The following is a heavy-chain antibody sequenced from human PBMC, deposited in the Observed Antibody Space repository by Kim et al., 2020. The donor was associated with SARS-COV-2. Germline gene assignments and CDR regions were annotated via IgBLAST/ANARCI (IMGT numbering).Heavy chain of an antibody. D-gene: IGHD3-3*01. CDR2: FDPEDGET. CDR1: GYTLIELS. V-gene: IGHV1-24*01. CDR3: ATGPPFTTIDWFDP. Sequence: ASVKVSCKVSGYTLIELSMHWVRQAPGKGLEWMGGFDPEDGETIYAQKFQGRVTMTEDTSSDTAYMELSSLRSEDTAVYYCATGPPFTTIDWFDPRGQGTLVTVSS. J-gene: IGHJ5*02.